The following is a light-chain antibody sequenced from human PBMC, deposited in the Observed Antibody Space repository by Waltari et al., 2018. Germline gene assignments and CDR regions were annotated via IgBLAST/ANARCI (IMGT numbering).Light chain of an antibody. V-gene: IGLV1-40*01. CDR3: QSYDSSLSGVL. CDR2: GNN. Sequence: QSVLTQPPSVSGAPGQRITISCPGTGSNIGAGYDVPWYLQLPGTAPKLLILGNNNRPSGVPDRFSASKSDTSASLAITGLQAEDEADYYCQSYDSSLSGVLFGGGTKLTVL. CDR1: GSNIGAGYD. J-gene: IGLJ2*01.